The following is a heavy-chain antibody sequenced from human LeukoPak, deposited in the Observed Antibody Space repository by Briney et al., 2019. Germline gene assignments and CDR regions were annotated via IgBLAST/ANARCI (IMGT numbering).Heavy chain of an antibody. CDR2: IYHSGST. CDR1: GGSISSGGYS. CDR3: ARGLLLYYYGLDV. J-gene: IGHJ6*02. V-gene: IGHV4-30-2*01. Sequence: SETLSLTCAVSGGSISSGGYSWSWIRQPPGKGLEWIGYIYHSGSTYYNPSLKSRVTISVDRSKNQFSLKLSSVTAADTAVYYCARGLLLYYYGLDVWGQGTTVTVSS.